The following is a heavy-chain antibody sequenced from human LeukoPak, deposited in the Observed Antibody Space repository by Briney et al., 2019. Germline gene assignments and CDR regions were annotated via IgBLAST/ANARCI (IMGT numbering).Heavy chain of an antibody. V-gene: IGHV4-39*02. J-gene: IGHJ4*02. Sequence: SETLSLTCTVSGGSISSSNYYWGWIRQPPGKGLEWIGSIYYSGSTYYNPSPKSRVTISVDTSKDHFSLKLSSVTAADTAVYYCARTYCSEGLCRIDYWGQGTLVTVSS. CDR1: GGSISSSNYY. CDR2: IYYSGST. CDR3: ARTYCSEGLCRIDY. D-gene: IGHD2-8*01.